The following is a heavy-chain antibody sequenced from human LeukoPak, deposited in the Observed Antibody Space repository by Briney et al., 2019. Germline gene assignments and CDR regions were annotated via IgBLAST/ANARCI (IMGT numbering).Heavy chain of an antibody. CDR2: INPNSGGT. Sequence: GASVKVSCKASGYTFTGYYMHWVRQAPGQGLEWMGWINPNSGGTNYAQKFQGRVTMTRDTSISTAYMELSRLRSDDTAVYYCAREILVDIVVVVAATHDAFDIWGQGTMATVSS. CDR1: GYTFTGYY. V-gene: IGHV1-2*02. D-gene: IGHD2-15*01. CDR3: AREILVDIVVVVAATHDAFDI. J-gene: IGHJ3*02.